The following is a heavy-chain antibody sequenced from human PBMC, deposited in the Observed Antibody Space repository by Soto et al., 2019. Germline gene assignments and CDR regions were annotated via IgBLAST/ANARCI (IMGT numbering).Heavy chain of an antibody. CDR1: GGSIYGSNW. J-gene: IGHJ3*02. CDR3: ARDPGTTVGGVI. D-gene: IGHD3-16*01. CDR2: IFHSGST. V-gene: IGHV4-4*02. Sequence: QVQLQESGPGLVKPSGTLSLTCSVSGGSIYGSNWWSWVRQPPGKGLEWIGVIFHSGSTHYNPSLKRRVTMSVDKSKNQFSLILSAVTAADTAVYYCARDPGTTVGGVIWGQGTMVTVSS.